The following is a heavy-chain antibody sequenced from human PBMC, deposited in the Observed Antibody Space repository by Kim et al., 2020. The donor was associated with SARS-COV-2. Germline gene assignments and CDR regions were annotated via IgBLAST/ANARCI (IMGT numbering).Heavy chain of an antibody. J-gene: IGHJ4*02. D-gene: IGHD3-10*01. CDR3: ARRRVTMVRGAFFDY. CDR1: GGSFSGYY. V-gene: IGHV4-34*01. Sequence: SETLSLTCAVYGGSFSGYYWSWIRQPPGKGLEWIGEINHSGSTNYNPSLKSRVTISVDTSKNQFSLKLSSVTAADTAVYYCARRRVTMVRGAFFDYWGQGTLVTVSS. CDR2: INHSGST.